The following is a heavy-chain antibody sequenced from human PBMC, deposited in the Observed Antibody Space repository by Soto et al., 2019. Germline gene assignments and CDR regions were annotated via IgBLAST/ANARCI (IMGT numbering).Heavy chain of an antibody. CDR2: IYYSGST. D-gene: IGHD2-2*01. Sequence: QVQLQESGPGLVKPSETLSLTCTVSGGSISSYYWSWIRQPPGKGLEWIGYIYYSGSTNYNPSLKSRVTISVDTSKNQFSLKLSFVTAADTAVYYCARWGIVLVPAAGTNEMYYYYYGMDVWGQGTTVTVSS. CDR3: ARWGIVLVPAAGTNEMYYYYYGMDV. J-gene: IGHJ6*02. CDR1: GGSISSYY. V-gene: IGHV4-59*01.